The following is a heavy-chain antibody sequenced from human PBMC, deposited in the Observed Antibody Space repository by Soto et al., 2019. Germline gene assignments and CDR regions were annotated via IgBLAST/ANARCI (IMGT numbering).Heavy chain of an antibody. CDR3: ERSVLLWFGEFDY. D-gene: IGHD3-10*01. Sequence: GGSLRLSCAASGFTFSSYAMHWVRQAPGKGLEWVAVISYDGSNKYYADSVKGRFTISRDNSKNTLYLQMNSLRAEDTAVYYCERSVLLWFGEFDYWGQGTLVTVSS. CDR1: GFTFSSYA. V-gene: IGHV3-30-3*01. J-gene: IGHJ4*02. CDR2: ISYDGSNK.